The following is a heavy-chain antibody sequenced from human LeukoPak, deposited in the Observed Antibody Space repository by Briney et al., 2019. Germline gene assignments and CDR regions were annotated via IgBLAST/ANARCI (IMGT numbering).Heavy chain of an antibody. J-gene: IGHJ4*02. D-gene: IGHD4-23*01. CDR2: IHDSGST. V-gene: IGHV4-39*01. Sequence: SDTLSLTCSVSGGSSSSSSYYWGWIRQPPGKGLEWIGSIHDSGSTDYNPSLKSRVTISVDTSKNQFSLKLSSVTAADTAVYYCARLYGGNSNKYYCDYWGRGTMVRVSS. CDR3: ARLYGGNSNKYYCDY. CDR1: GGSSSSSSYY.